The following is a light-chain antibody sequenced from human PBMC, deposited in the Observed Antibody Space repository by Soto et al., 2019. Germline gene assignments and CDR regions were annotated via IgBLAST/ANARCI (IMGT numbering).Light chain of an antibody. J-gene: IGLJ1*01. V-gene: IGLV2-8*01. CDR1: SSDVGGYNY. CDR2: EVS. Sequence: QSVLTQPPSASGSPGQSVTISCTGTSSDVGGYNYVSWYQQHPGKAPKLMIYEVSKRPSGVPDRFSGSKSGNTASLTVSGLQAEDEADYYCSSNAGGNNHVFGTGTKVTAL. CDR3: SSNAGGNNHV.